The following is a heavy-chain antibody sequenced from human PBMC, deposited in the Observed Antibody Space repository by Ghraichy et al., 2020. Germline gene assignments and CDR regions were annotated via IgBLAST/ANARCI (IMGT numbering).Heavy chain of an antibody. D-gene: IGHD2-15*01. V-gene: IGHV4-61*02. CDR2: IYSSGGY. Sequence: SETLSLTCSVSGGSVSSGSYYWNWIRQPAGKGLEWIGRIYSSGGYNYNPSLRSRATISVDTSKNQFSLKMTSVTAADTAVYYCARNEGTCSGGSCFGHWGQGTLVTVSS. CDR1: GGSVSSGSYY. J-gene: IGHJ1*01. CDR3: ARNEGTCSGGSCFGH.